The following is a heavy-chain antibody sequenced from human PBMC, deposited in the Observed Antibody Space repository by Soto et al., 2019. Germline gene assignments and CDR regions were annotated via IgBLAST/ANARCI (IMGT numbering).Heavy chain of an antibody. Sequence: SETLSLTCAVSGGYISGGYYSWGWIRQPPGKGLEWIGSIYYSGSTYYNPSLKSRVTISADTSKNQFSLKLSSVTAADTAVYYCASGIGAARPGGYYYYYGMDVWGQGTTVTVSS. J-gene: IGHJ6*02. V-gene: IGHV4-39*01. CDR1: GGYISGGYYS. CDR3: ASGIGAARPGGYYYYYGMDV. D-gene: IGHD6-6*01. CDR2: IYYSGST.